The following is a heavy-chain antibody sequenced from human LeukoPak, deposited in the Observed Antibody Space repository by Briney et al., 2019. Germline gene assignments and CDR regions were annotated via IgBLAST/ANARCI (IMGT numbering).Heavy chain of an antibody. CDR3: VKHARVGTSTAFEV. CDR1: GFTFDHFG. Sequence: PGGSLRLSCTASGFTFDHFGMSWVRQAPGKGLDWVSAVTGSATTTSYADSVKGRFTVSRDNSQSLLSLQMDSLGAEDTAIYYCVKHARVGTSTAFEVWGQGTLVTVSS. V-gene: IGHV3-23*01. J-gene: IGHJ3*01. CDR2: VTGSATTT. D-gene: IGHD1-26*01.